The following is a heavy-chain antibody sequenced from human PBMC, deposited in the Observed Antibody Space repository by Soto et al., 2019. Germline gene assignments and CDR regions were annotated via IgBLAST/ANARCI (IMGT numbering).Heavy chain of an antibody. Sequence: ASVKVSCKASGYTFTSYYMHWVRRAPGQGLEWMGIINPSGGSTSYAQKFQGRVTMTRDTSTSTVYMELSSLRSEDTAVYYCARGIVVVVAASYYFDYWGQGTLVTVSS. CDR3: ARGIVVVVAASYYFDY. J-gene: IGHJ4*02. CDR2: INPSGGST. V-gene: IGHV1-46*01. CDR1: GYTFTSYY. D-gene: IGHD2-15*01.